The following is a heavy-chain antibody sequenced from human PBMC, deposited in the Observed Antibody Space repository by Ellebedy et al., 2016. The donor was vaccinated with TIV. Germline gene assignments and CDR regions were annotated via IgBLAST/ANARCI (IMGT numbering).Heavy chain of an antibody. CDR2: IYQDGSNQ. V-gene: IGHV3-7*01. D-gene: IGHD4-17*01. CDR1: GFSFRSYW. Sequence: PGGSLRLSCVASGFSFRSYWMSWVRQAPGKGLEWVANIYQDGSNQYYVDSVKGRFTISRDNANKSLFLQMNSLRGEDTAVYYCARRGSYGDYAVQVNNWFDAWGQGTPVIVSP. J-gene: IGHJ5*02. CDR3: ARRGSYGDYAVQVNNWFDA.